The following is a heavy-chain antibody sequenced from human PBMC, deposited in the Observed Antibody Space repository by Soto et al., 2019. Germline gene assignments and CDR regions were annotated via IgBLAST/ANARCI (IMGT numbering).Heavy chain of an antibody. J-gene: IGHJ6*02. CDR2: IIPIFGTA. CDR1: GGTFSSYA. CDR3: ARGFADYGDYVGYYYYGMDV. D-gene: IGHD4-17*01. Sequence: SVKVSCKASGGTFSSYAISWVRQAPGQGLEWMGGIIPIFGTANSAQKFQGRVTITADESTSTAYMELSSLRSEDTAVYYCARGFADYGDYVGYYYYGMDVWGQGTTVTVSS. V-gene: IGHV1-69*13.